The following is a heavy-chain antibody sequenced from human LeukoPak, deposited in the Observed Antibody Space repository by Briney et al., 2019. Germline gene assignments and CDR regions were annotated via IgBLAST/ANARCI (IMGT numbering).Heavy chain of an antibody. V-gene: IGHV3-15*01. J-gene: IGHJ4*02. CDR2: IRSKGDGGTK. Sequence: GGSLRLSCAASGFTVTWAGMTWLRQAPGKGLEWVGRIRSKGDGGTKYHAAPVKGRFTMSREDSTNTVYLQMNSLTTEDTAVYYCTTYTSAFFDRWGQGILVTVSS. CDR1: GFTVTWAG. D-gene: IGHD3-3*02. CDR3: TTYTSAFFDR.